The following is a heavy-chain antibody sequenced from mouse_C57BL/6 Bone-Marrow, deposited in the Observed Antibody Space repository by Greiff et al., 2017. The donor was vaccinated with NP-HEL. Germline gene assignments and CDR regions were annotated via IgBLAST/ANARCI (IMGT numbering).Heavy chain of an antibody. D-gene: IGHD1-1*01. V-gene: IGHV1-69*01. CDR1: GYTFTSYW. CDR2: IDPSDSYT. CDR3: GRRRLYYYGSIYWYFEG. J-gene: IGHJ1*03. Sequence: QVQLQQPGAELVMPGASVKLSCKASGYTFTSYWMHWVKQRPGQGLEWIGEIDPSDSYTNYNQKFKGKSTLTVDKSSSTAYMQLSSLTSADSAVYDCGRRRLYYYGSIYWYFEGWGTWATGTFAS.